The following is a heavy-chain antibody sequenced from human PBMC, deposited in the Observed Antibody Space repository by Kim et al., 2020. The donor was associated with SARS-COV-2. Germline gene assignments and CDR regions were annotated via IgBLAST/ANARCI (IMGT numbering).Heavy chain of an antibody. J-gene: IGHJ3*02. Sequence: GGSLRLSCAASGFTFGDYAMHWVRQAPGKGLEWVSGISWNSGSIGYADSVKGRFTISRDNAKNSLYLQMNSLRAEDTALYYCAKVHTPKIAAAGLEDAFDIWGQGTMVTVSS. CDR2: ISWNSGSI. V-gene: IGHV3-9*01. CDR1: GFTFGDYA. D-gene: IGHD6-13*01. CDR3: AKVHTPKIAAAGLEDAFDI.